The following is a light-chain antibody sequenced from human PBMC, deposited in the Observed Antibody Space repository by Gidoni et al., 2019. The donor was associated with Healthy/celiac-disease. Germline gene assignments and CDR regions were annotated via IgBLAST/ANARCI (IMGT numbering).Light chain of an antibody. CDR1: QILLHSNGYDY. V-gene: IGKV2-28*01. CDR3: MQALQTPIT. CDR2: LGS. Sequence: DVVVTQSPLSLPVTPGEPAPISCRSSQILLHSNGYDYLDWYLQKPGQSPQLLIYLGSNRASGVPDRFSGSGSGTDFTLKISRVEAEDVGIYYCMQALQTPITFGQGTRLDIK. J-gene: IGKJ5*01.